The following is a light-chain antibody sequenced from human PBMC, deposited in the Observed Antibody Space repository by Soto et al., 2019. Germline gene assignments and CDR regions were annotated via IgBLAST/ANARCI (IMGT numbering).Light chain of an antibody. V-gene: IGKV1-9*01. J-gene: IGKJ4*01. CDR1: QGISNY. CDR2: AAS. CDR3: QQVTDYPLT. Sequence: DIQLTQSPSFLSASVGDRVTITCRANQGISNYLAWYQQKPGKAPKLLIDAASTLQSGVPPRFSGSGSGTEFTLTISNLQPEDFATSYCQQVTDYPLTFGGGTKVEIK.